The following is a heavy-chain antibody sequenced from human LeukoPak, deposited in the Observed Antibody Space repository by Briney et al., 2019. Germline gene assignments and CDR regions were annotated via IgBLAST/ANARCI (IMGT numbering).Heavy chain of an antibody. J-gene: IGHJ4*02. D-gene: IGHD3-10*01. V-gene: IGHV4-34*01. CDR3: ARGHVWFGELSRLPLRGDRSSYYFDY. CDR2: INHSGST. CDR1: GGSFSGYY. Sequence: SETLSLTCAVYGGSFSGYYWSWIRQPPGKGLEWIGEINHSGSTNYNPSLKSRVTISVDTSKNQFSLKLSSVTAADTAVYYCARGHVWFGELSRLPLRGDRSSYYFDYWGQGTLVTVSS.